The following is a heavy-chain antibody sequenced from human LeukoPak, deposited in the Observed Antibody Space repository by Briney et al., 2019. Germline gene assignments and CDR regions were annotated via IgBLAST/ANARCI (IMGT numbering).Heavy chain of an antibody. CDR3: AKDRRFGELFFFT. D-gene: IGHD3-10*01. V-gene: IGHV3-21*04. CDR2: ISSNSNFI. J-gene: IGHJ4*02. CDR1: GFTFSSYS. Sequence: GGSLRLSCAASGFTFSSYSMDWVRQAPGKGLEWVSSISSNSNFIYYADSVKGRFTISRDNAKKSLYLQMNSLRAEDTAVYYCAKDRRFGELFFFTGGQGTLVTVSS.